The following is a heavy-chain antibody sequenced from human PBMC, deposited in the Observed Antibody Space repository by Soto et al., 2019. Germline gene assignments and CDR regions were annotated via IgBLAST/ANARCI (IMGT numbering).Heavy chain of an antibody. CDR2: ISYDGSDK. Sequence: VGSLRLSCAASGFTFRSYGMHWVRQAPGKGLEWVADISYDGSDKNYADSVKGRFTISRDNSKNTLYLQMNSLRAEDTAVYYCAKDRSQRIVVPGSRGFDPWGQGTLVTVSS. D-gene: IGHD6-19*01. CDR3: AKDRSQRIVVPGSRGFDP. CDR1: GFTFRSYG. V-gene: IGHV3-30*18. J-gene: IGHJ5*02.